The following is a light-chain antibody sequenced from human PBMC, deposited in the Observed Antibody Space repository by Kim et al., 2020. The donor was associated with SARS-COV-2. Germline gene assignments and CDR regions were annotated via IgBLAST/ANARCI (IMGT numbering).Light chain of an antibody. J-gene: IGKJ1*01. V-gene: IGKV1-39*01. Sequence: DIQMTQSPSSLSASVGDRVTITCRASQSISGYLNWYQQKPGKAPELLIYGASYLQSGVSSRFSGSGSETDFTLTISSLQPEDFATYFCQQSYSSLWTFGQGTKVDIK. CDR3: QQSYSSLWT. CDR1: QSISGY. CDR2: GAS.